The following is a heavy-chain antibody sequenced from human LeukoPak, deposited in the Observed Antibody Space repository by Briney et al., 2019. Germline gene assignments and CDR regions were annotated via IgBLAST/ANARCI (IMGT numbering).Heavy chain of an antibody. CDR3: ARAVTVVTRGGLVFDY. D-gene: IGHD2-21*02. J-gene: IGHJ4*02. CDR1: GFTFSSYA. CDR2: ISGSGGST. Sequence: GGSLRFSCAASGFTFSSYAMSWVRQAPGKGLEWVSSISGSGGSTSYADSVKGRFTISRDNATNSLFLQVNSLRDEETSVYHCARAVTVVTRGGLVFDYWGKGTLVTVS. V-gene: IGHV3-23*01.